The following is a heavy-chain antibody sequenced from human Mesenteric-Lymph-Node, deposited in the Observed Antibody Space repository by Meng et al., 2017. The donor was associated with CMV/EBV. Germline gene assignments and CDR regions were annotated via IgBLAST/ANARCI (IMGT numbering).Heavy chain of an antibody. CDR2: INHSGVP. Sequence: QVQLQQWGAGLLKPSETLSLTCAVYGRSFSGYYWSWIRQPPGKGLEWIGEINHSGVPNYNPSLKSRVTISLDRSKNQFSLKLSSVTAEDTAVYYCARGSDIPVNNYWGQGTLVTVSS. CDR3: ARGSDIPVNNY. J-gene: IGHJ4*02. D-gene: IGHD2-15*01. V-gene: IGHV4-34*01. CDR1: GRSFSGYY.